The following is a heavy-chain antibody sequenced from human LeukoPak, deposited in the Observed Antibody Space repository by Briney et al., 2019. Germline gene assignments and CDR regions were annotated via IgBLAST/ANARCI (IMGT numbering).Heavy chain of an antibody. Sequence: SVKVSCKASGGTFSSYAISWVRQAPGQGLEWMGGIIPIFGTANYAQKFQGRVTITTDESTSTAYMEPSSLRSEDTAVYYCAMTYYDFWSGYYSLAFDIWGQGTMVTVSS. J-gene: IGHJ3*02. CDR3: AMTYYDFWSGYYSLAFDI. V-gene: IGHV1-69*05. CDR1: GGTFSSYA. D-gene: IGHD3-3*01. CDR2: IIPIFGTA.